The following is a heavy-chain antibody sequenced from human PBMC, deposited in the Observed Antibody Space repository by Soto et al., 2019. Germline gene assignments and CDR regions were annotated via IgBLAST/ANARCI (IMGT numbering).Heavy chain of an antibody. D-gene: IGHD1-26*01. CDR3: ARVGESGSGDY. CDR1: GGTFSSYT. Sequence: QVQLVQSGAEVKKPGSSVKVSCKASGGTFSSYTISWVRQAPGQGLEWMGRIIPILGIANYAQKFQGRVTVTADKSTSTAYMELSSLRAEDTAVYYCARVGESGSGDYWGQGTLVTVSS. CDR2: IIPILGIA. J-gene: IGHJ4*02. V-gene: IGHV1-69*02.